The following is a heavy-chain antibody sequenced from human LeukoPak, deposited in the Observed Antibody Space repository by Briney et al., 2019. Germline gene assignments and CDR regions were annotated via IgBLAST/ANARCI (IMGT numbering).Heavy chain of an antibody. CDR2: INPSGGST. CDR1: GYTLTSYY. D-gene: IGHD1-26*01. CDR3: ARALGSDYFDY. V-gene: IGHV1-46*01. J-gene: IGHJ4*02. Sequence: GASVKVSCKASGYTLTSYYMHWVRQAPGQGLEWMGLINPSGGSTSYAQKFQGRVTMTRDTSTSTVYMELSSLRSEDTAVYYCARALGSDYFDYWGQGTLVTVSS.